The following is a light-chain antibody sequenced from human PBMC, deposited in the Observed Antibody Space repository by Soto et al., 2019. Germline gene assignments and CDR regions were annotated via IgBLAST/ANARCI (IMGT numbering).Light chain of an antibody. Sequence: QSVLTQPRSVSVSPGQSVTISCTGTSSNVGGYNYVSWYQQHPGKAPKLMIYDVSKRPSGVPDRFSGSKSGNTASLPISGLPAEDEADYYCCSYAGSYTEVFGGGNQLNVL. J-gene: IGLJ2*01. V-gene: IGLV2-11*01. CDR2: DVS. CDR3: CSYAGSYTEV. CDR1: SSNVGGYNY.